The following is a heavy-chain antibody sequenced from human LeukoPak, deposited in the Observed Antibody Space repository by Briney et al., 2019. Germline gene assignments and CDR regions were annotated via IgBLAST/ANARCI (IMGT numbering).Heavy chain of an antibody. V-gene: IGHV1-18*01. CDR3: AREGDFWSGYYSYMDV. D-gene: IGHD3-3*01. CDR1: GYTFTSYA. J-gene: IGHJ6*03. Sequence: ASVKVSCKASGYTFTSYAMNWVRQAPGQGLEWMGWISAYNGNTNYAQKLQGRVTMTTDTSTSTAYMELRSLRSDDTAVYYCAREGDFWSGYYSYMDVWGKGTTVTVSS. CDR2: ISAYNGNT.